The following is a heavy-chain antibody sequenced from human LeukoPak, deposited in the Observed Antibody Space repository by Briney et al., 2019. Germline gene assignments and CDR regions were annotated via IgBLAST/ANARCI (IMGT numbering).Heavy chain of an antibody. D-gene: IGHD6-19*01. Sequence: ASVKVSCKASGYTFTSYAMHWARQAPGQRLEWVGWINAGNGNTKYSQKFQGRVTITRDTSASTAYMELSSLRSEDTAVYYCARVEQWLVGRAYDYWGQGTLVTVSS. J-gene: IGHJ4*02. CDR1: GYTFTSYA. CDR3: ARVEQWLVGRAYDY. V-gene: IGHV1-3*01. CDR2: INAGNGNT.